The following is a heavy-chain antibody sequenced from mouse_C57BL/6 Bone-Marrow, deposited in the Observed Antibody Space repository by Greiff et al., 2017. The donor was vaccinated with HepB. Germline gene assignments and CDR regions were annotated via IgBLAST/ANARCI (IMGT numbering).Heavy chain of an antibody. CDR1: GFTFSDFY. D-gene: IGHD1-1*01. Sequence: EVKLMESGGGLVQSGRSLRLSCATSGFTFSDFYMEWVRQAPGKGLEWIAASRNKANDYTTEYSASVKGRFIVSRDTSQSILYLQMNALRAEDTAIYYCARDGGSPYAMDYWGQGTSVTVSS. V-gene: IGHV7-1*01. CDR3: ARDGGSPYAMDY. CDR2: SRNKANDYTT. J-gene: IGHJ4*01.